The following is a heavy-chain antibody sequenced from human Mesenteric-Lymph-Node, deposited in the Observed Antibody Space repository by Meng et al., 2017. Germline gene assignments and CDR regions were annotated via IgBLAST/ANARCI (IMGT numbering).Heavy chain of an antibody. CDR1: GFTFDDYA. J-gene: IGHJ5*02. D-gene: IGHD6-13*01. Sequence: GESLKISCAASGFTFDDYAMHWVRQAPGKGLEWVSSISSSSSYIYYADSVKGRFTISRHNSKNTLYLQMNSLRAEDTAVYYCARGGAAAGRAYWFDPWGQGTLVTVSS. CDR2: ISSSSSYI. V-gene: IGHV3-21*04. CDR3: ARGGAAAGRAYWFDP.